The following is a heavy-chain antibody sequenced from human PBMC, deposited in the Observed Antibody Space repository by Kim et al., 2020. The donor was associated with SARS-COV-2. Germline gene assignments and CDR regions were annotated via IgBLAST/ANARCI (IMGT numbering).Heavy chain of an antibody. CDR1: GYTFTSYY. D-gene: IGHD2-15*01. J-gene: IGHJ6*02. V-gene: IGHV1-46*01. Sequence: ASVKVSCKSSGYTFTSYYMHWVRQAPGQGLEWMGLINPSGGSTSYAQKFQGRVTMTRDTSTNTVFMEMSSLKSEDTALYYCARGRHHCRGGSFSFTVPLYALDVGGRENTLTVSS. CDR2: INPSGGST. CDR3: ARGRHHCRGGSFSFTVPLYALDV.